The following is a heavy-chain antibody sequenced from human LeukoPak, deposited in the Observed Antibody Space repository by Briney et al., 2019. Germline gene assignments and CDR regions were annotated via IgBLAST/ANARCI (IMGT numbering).Heavy chain of an antibody. CDR2: IYSGGST. CDR3: ARARGVVSTFDY. V-gene: IGHV3-66*01. CDR1: GFTFSSYA. Sequence: SGGSLRLSCAASGFTFSSYAMSWVRQAPGKGLEWVSVIYSGGSTYYADSVKGRFTISRDNSKNTLYLQMNSLRAEDTAGYYCARARGVVSTFDYWGQGTLVTVSS. J-gene: IGHJ4*02. D-gene: IGHD3-3*01.